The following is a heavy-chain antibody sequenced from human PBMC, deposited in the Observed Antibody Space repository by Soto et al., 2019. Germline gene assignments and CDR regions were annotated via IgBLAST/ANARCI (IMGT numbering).Heavy chain of an antibody. CDR1: GGSIGSYY. Sequence: SETLSLTCPVSGGSIGSYYWSWIRQPPGKGLEWIGYIYYSGSTNYNPSLKSRVTISVDTSKNQFSLKLSSVTAADTAVYYCARRYGYAFDIWGQGTMVTVSS. CDR2: IYYSGST. CDR3: ARRYGYAFDI. D-gene: IGHD4-17*01. J-gene: IGHJ3*02. V-gene: IGHV4-59*01.